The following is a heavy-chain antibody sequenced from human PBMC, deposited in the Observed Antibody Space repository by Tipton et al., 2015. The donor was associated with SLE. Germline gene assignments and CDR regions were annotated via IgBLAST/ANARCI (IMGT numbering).Heavy chain of an antibody. CDR2: IYYTGST. CDR1: GGSFSSDTYL. CDR3: AGRGDPVVVTAYLDY. Sequence: TLSLTCTVSGGSFSSDTYLWGWIRQPPGKGLEWIGDIYYTGSTYYNPSLKSRVTISVDTSKNQFSLKLSSVTAADTAVYYCAGRGDPVVVTAYLDYWGQGTLVTVSS. J-gene: IGHJ4*02. V-gene: IGHV4-39*07. D-gene: IGHD2-21*02.